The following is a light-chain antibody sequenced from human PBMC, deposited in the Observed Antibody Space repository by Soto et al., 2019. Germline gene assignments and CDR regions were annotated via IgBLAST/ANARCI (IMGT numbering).Light chain of an antibody. CDR1: SSDVGGYNY. Sequence: QSALTQPASVSGSPGQSITISCTGTSSDVGGYNYVSWYQQHPGKAPKLMIYDVSNRPSGVSNRFSGSKSGNTASLTISGLQAEDEADYYCSSYTSSRTYVVFGGGTTLTVL. CDR3: SSYTSSRTYVV. J-gene: IGLJ2*01. CDR2: DVS. V-gene: IGLV2-14*01.